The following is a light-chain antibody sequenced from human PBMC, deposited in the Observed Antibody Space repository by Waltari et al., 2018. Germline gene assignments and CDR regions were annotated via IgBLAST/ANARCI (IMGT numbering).Light chain of an antibody. CDR3: MQGTLRPWT. J-gene: IGKJ1*01. CDR2: KVS. V-gene: IGKV2-30*01. Sequence: DVVLTQSPLSLPVTLGQPASIPCRSSQSLLSIDGNTYFNGFQQRPGQSPRRLVYKVSNRDSGVPDRFSGSGSGTIFTLRISRVEAEDVGVYYCMQGTLRPWTFGQGTKVEIK. CDR1: QSLLSIDGNTY.